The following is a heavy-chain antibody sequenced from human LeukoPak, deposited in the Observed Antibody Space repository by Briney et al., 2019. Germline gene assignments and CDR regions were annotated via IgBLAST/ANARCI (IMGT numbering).Heavy chain of an antibody. Sequence: GGSLRLSCAASGFTFSSYWMSWVRQAPGKGLEWVANIKQDGSEKYHVDSVKGRFTISRDNAKNSLYLQMNSLRAEDTAVYYCARLTCGGDCYSWYYYYGMDVWGQGTTVTVSS. V-gene: IGHV3-7*02. J-gene: IGHJ6*02. D-gene: IGHD2-21*02. CDR3: ARLTCGGDCYSWYYYYGMDV. CDR1: GFTFSSYW. CDR2: IKQDGSEK.